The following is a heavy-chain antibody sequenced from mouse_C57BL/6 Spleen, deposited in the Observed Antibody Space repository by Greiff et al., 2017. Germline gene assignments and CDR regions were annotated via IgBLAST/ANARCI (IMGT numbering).Heavy chain of an antibody. CDR2: IHPNSGST. V-gene: IGHV1-64*01. Sequence: QVQLQQPGAELVKPGASVKLSCKASGYTFTSYWMHWVKQSPGQGLEWIGMIHPNSGSTNYNEKFKSKATLTVDKSSSTAYMQLSSLASEDSAVYYCARGGLRWYFGGWGTGATVTVSS. J-gene: IGHJ1*03. CDR1: GYTFTSYW. D-gene: IGHD2-4*01. CDR3: ARGGLRWYFGG.